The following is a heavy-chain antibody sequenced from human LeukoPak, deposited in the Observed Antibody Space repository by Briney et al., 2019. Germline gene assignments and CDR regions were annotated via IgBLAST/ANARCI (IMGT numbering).Heavy chain of an antibody. CDR3: ARGFSGPATPYFDY. CDR2: IIPIFDTP. Sequence: SVKVSCKASGYTFTGYYMHWVRQAPGQGLEWMGGIIPIFDTPNYAQKFQGRVTITADKSTSTAYMELSSLRSEDTAVYFCARGFSGPATPYFDYWGQGTLVTVSS. J-gene: IGHJ4*02. V-gene: IGHV1-69*06. D-gene: IGHD2-15*01. CDR1: GYTFTGYY.